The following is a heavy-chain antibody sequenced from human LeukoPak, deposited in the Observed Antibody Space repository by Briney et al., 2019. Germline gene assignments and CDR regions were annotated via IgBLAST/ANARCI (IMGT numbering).Heavy chain of an antibody. CDR1: GGSISSGSYY. Sequence: PSETLSLTCTVSGGSISSGSYYWSWIRQPAGKGLEWIGRIYTSGSTNYNPSLKSRVTISVDTSKNQFSLKLSSVTAADTAVYYCASEKYYYDSRGYYYYYYYMDVWGKGTTVTVSS. V-gene: IGHV4-61*02. CDR2: IYTSGST. D-gene: IGHD3-22*01. CDR3: ASEKYYYDSRGYYYYYYYMDV. J-gene: IGHJ6*03.